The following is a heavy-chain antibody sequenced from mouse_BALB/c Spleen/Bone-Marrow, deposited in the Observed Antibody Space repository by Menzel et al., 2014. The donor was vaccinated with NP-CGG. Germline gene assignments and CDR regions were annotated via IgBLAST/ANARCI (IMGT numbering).Heavy chain of an antibody. CDR1: GFTFSSYA. D-gene: IGHD2-12*01. J-gene: IGHJ4*01. V-gene: IGHV5-9-3*01. Sequence: EVHLVESGGGLVKPGGSLKLSCAASGFTFSSYAMSWVRQTPEKRLEWVATISSGGSYTYYPDSVKGRFTISRDNAKNTLYLQMSSLRSEDTAMYYCARLWTTEAMDYWGQGTSVTVSS. CDR3: ARLWTTEAMDY. CDR2: ISSGGSYT.